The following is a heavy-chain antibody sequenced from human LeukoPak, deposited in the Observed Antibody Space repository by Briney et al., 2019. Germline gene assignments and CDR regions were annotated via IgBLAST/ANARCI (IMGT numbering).Heavy chain of an antibody. CDR2: INHSGST. Sequence: KPSETLSPTCAVYGGSFSGYYWSWIRQPPGKGLEWIGEINHSGSTNYNPSLKSRVTISVDTSKNQFSLKLSSVTAADTAVYYCARDTVQGRYFDYWGQGTLVTVSS. D-gene: IGHD3-10*01. V-gene: IGHV4-34*01. CDR1: GGSFSGYY. J-gene: IGHJ4*02. CDR3: ARDTVQGRYFDY.